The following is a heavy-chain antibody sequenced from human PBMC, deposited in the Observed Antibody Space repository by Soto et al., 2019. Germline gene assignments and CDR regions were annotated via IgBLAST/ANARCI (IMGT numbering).Heavy chain of an antibody. CDR1: GGTFSSYA. D-gene: IGHD3-22*01. Sequence: QVQLVQSGAEVKKPGSSVKVSCKASGGTFSSYAISWVRQAPGQGLEWMGGITPIFGTANYAQKFQGRVTITADESTSTAYMELSSLRSEDTAVYYCARDGYYYDSSGYYYYFDYWGQGTLVTVSS. J-gene: IGHJ4*02. CDR3: ARDGYYYDSSGYYYYFDY. CDR2: ITPIFGTA. V-gene: IGHV1-69*12.